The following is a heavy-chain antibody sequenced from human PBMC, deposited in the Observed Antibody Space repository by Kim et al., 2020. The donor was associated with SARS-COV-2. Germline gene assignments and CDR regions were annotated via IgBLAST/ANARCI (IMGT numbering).Heavy chain of an antibody. J-gene: IGHJ6*02. D-gene: IGHD2-2*01. Sequence: SVKVSCKASGGTFSSYAISWVRQAPGQGLEWMGGIIPIFGTANYAQKFQGRVTITADESTSTAYMELSSLRSEDTAVYYCARDALGYCSSTSCYYGMDVWGQGTTVTVSS. CDR2: IIPIFGTA. CDR3: ARDALGYCSSTSCYYGMDV. CDR1: GGTFSSYA. V-gene: IGHV1-69*13.